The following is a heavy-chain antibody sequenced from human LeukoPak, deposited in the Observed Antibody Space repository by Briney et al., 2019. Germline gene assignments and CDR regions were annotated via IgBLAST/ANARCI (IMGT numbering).Heavy chain of an antibody. CDR3: ARDPTGPLWLAPSQLDL. J-gene: IGHJ2*01. Sequence: GGSLRLSCAASGFTFSSYSMNWVRQAPGKGLEWVSYISSSSSTIYYADSVKGRFTISRDNAKNSLYLQMNSLRAEDTAVYYCARDPTGPLWLAPSQLDLWGRGTLVTVSS. D-gene: IGHD3-10*01. CDR1: GFTFSSYS. V-gene: IGHV3-48*01. CDR2: ISSSSSTI.